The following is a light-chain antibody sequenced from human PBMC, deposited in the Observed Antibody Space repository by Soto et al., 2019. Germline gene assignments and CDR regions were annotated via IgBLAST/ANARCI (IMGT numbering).Light chain of an antibody. CDR1: SSNIGSNY. V-gene: IGLV1-47*01. J-gene: IGLJ2*01. CDR2: RND. CDR3: AAWDDSLSGSVL. Sequence: QSVLTQPPSASGTPGQRVTISCSGSSSNIGSNYVYWYQQLPGTAPKLLIYRNDQRPSGVPDRFSGSKSGTSASLAISGLLSEDEGDYYCAAWDDSLSGSVLFGGGTKLTVL.